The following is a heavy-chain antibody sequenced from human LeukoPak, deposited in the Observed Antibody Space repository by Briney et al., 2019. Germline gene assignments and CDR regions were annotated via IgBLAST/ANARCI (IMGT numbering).Heavy chain of an antibody. D-gene: IGHD1-26*01. Sequence: SETLSLTCTVSGGSISSYYWSWIRQPAGKGLEWIGRIYTSGSTNYNTSLKSRVSMSVDTSKNQFSLKLSSVTAADTAVYYCARVQTSGSYFGAFDIWGQGTMVTVSS. CDR2: IYTSGST. CDR3: ARVQTSGSYFGAFDI. V-gene: IGHV4-4*07. J-gene: IGHJ3*02. CDR1: GGSISSYY.